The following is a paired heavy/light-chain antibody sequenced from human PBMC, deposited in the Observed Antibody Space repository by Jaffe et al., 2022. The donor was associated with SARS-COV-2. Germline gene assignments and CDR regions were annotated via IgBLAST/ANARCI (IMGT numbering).Light chain of an antibody. CDR2: KVS. CDR3: LQGTHWPLT. Sequence: DVVMTQSPLSLPVTLGQPASISCRSSQSLVFSDGNTYLSWFHQRPGQSPRRLIYKVSNRDSGVPVRFSGSGSGTDFTLKISRVEAEDVGVYYCLQGTHWPLTFGGGTKVEIK. J-gene: IGKJ4*01. CDR1: QSLVFSDGNTY. V-gene: IGKV2-30*01.
Heavy chain of an antibody. D-gene: IGHD3-16*01. V-gene: IGHV3-23*01. Sequence: EVQLLESGGGLVHPGGSLRLSCAASGFTFSNYAMAWVRQAPGKGLEWVSDISFSGDNRYYADSMKGRFTISRDNSKNTLYLQMNSLRPEDTAVYYCARESGDTSYGGFQHWGLGTLVTVSS. CDR2: ISFSGDNR. J-gene: IGHJ1*01. CDR1: GFTFSNYA. CDR3: ARESGDTSYGGFQH.